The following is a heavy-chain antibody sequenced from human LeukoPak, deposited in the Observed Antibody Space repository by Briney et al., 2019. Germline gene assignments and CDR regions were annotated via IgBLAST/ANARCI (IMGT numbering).Heavy chain of an antibody. CDR1: GFTFDDYA. Sequence: AGSLRLSCAASGFTFDDYAMHWVRQAAGKGLEWVSLISGDGGSTYYADSVKGRFTISRDNSKNSLYLQMNSLRTEDTALYYCAKSGTEQLVLDYWGQGTLVTVSS. J-gene: IGHJ4*02. V-gene: IGHV3-43*02. D-gene: IGHD6-13*01. CDR3: AKSGTEQLVLDY. CDR2: ISGDGGST.